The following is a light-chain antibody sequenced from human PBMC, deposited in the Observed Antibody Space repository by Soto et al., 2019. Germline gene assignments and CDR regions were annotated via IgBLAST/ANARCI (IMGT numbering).Light chain of an antibody. CDR3: GTWDSSLSAAV. J-gene: IGLJ2*01. CDR2: DNN. CDR1: SSNIVNNY. Sequence: QSVLTQPPSVSAAPGQKVTISCSGSSSNIVNNYVSWYQHLPGTAPKLLISDNNNRPSGIPDRFSGSKSGTSATLAITGLQTGDEADYYCGTWDSSLSAAVFGGGTKVTVL. V-gene: IGLV1-51*01.